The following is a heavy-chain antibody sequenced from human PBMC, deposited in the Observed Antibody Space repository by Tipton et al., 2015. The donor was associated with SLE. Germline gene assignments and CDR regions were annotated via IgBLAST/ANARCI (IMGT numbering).Heavy chain of an antibody. CDR1: GFTFSDYY. J-gene: IGHJ6*03. Sequence: GSLRLSCAASGFTFSDYYMSWIRQAPGKGLEWVSYISSSSSYTNYADSVKGRFTISRDNAKNSLYLQMNSLRAEDTAVYYCARDLTDSSSGYHYYMDVWGKGTTVTVSS. D-gene: IGHD5-18*01. CDR2: ISSSSSYT. V-gene: IGHV3-11*06. CDR3: ARDLTDSSSGYHYYMDV.